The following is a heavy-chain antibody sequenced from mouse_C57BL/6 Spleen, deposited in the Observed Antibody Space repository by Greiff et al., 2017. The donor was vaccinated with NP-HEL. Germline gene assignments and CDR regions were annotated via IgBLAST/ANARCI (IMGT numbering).Heavy chain of an antibody. CDR3: ARGLEGGYFDY. J-gene: IGHJ2*01. Sequence: QVQLQQSGPELVKPGASVKISCKASGYAFSSSWMNWVKQRPGKGLEWIGRIYPGDGDTNYNGQFKGKATLTADKSSSTAYMQLSSLTSEDSAVYYCARGLEGGYFDYWGQGTTLTVSS. CDR2: IYPGDGDT. CDR1: GYAFSSSW. V-gene: IGHV1-82*01.